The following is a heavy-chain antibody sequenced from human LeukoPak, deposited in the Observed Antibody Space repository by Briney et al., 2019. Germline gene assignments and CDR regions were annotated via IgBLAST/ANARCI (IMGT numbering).Heavy chain of an antibody. CDR3: AVHLPGDYLDR. J-gene: IGHJ4*02. CDR2: MNPDSGNT. V-gene: IGHV1-8*01. CDR1: GYAFNIYD. Sequence: ASVKVSCKASGYAFNIYDINWVRQATGQGLEWMGWMNPDSGNTGFAQKFQGGVTMTRNTSITTAYMELSSLRFEGTAVYYCAVHLPGDYLDRWGQGTLVTVSS.